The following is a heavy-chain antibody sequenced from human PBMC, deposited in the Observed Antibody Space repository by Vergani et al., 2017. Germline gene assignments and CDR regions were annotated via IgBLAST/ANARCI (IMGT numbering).Heavy chain of an antibody. CDR1: GYTFTSYY. CDR2: INPSGGST. D-gene: IGHD3-3*01. CDR3: ARDRGPDYDFWSGYSQNYYYYYGMDV. Sequence: QVQLVQSGAEVKKPGDSVKFSCKASGYTFTSYYMHWVRQAPGQGLEWMGIINPSGGSTSYAQKFQGRVTMTRDTSTSTVYMELSSLRSEDTAVYYCARDRGPDYDFWSGYSQNYYYYYGMDVWGQGTTVTVSS. J-gene: IGHJ6*02. V-gene: IGHV1-46*01.